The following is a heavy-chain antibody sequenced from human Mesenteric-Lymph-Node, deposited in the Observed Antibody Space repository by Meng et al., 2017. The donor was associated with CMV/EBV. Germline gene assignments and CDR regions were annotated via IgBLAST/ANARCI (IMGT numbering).Heavy chain of an antibody. CDR2: ISAYNGNT. D-gene: IGHD3-3*01. CDR3: ARGDWSGYLYYSDY. V-gene: IGHV1-18*01. J-gene: IGHJ4*02. CDR1: GYSFTSYG. Sequence: ASVKVSCKASGYSFTSYGFNWVRQAPGQGLEWMGWISAYNGNTNYAQKLQGRVTMTTDTSTGTAYMELRSLRSDDTAVYYCARGDWSGYLYYSDYWGQGTLVTVSS.